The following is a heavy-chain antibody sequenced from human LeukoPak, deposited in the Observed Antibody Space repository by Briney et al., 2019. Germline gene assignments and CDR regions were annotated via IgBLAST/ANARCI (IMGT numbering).Heavy chain of an antibody. CDR3: AKEGRSLQTY. V-gene: IGHV3-7*03. CDR2: IKEDGTET. CDR1: GFMFSSNW. J-gene: IGHJ4*02. D-gene: IGHD5-24*01. Sequence: PGGSLRLSCAASGFMFSSNWMSWVRLAPGKGQEWVANIKEDGTETYYVDSVKGRFTISRDNAKNSLYLQMNSLRAEDTAVYYCAKEGRSLQTYWGQGTLVTVSS.